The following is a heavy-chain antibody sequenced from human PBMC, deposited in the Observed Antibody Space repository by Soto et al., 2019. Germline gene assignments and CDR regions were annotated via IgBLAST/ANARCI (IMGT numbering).Heavy chain of an antibody. D-gene: IGHD4-17*01. CDR3: AKDLSRLPHYVFDS. CDR2: ISSNGDTA. CDR1: GFTFSNYG. Sequence: PGGSLRLSCAASGFTFSNYGMNWVRQAPGKGPEWVSGISSNGDTANYADSVNGRFTISRDNSKNALYMQMNGLRPEDTAVYYCAKDLSRLPHYVFDSWGQGTLVTVSS. J-gene: IGHJ5*01. V-gene: IGHV3-23*01.